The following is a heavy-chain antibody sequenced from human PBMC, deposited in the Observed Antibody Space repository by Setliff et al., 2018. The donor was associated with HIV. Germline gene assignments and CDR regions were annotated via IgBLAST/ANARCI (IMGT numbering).Heavy chain of an antibody. CDR3: ARDSGWYFVDY. D-gene: IGHD6-19*01. CDR1: GGSISSGGYY. Sequence: SETLSLTCTVSGGSISSGGYYWSWIRQHPGKGLEWIGYIYYSGSTYYNPSLKSRVTISVDMSKNQFSLKLSSVTAADTAVYYCARDSGWYFVDYWGQGTLVTVSS. J-gene: IGHJ4*02. CDR2: IYYSGST. V-gene: IGHV4-31*03.